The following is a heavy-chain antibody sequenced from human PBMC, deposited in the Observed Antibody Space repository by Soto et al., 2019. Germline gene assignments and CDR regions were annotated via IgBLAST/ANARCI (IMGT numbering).Heavy chain of an antibody. J-gene: IGHJ5*02. CDR2: IHYSGST. V-gene: IGHV4-61*01. CDR1: GGSVSSNSYY. D-gene: IGHD7-27*01. CDR3: ATDTGGWFDP. Sequence: SETLSLTCTVSGGSVSSNSYYCNWIRHPPGKGLEWIGFIHYSGSTDYNPSLKSRVTMSVDRSKNQFSLRLSSVTAADTAVYYCATDTGGWFDPWGQGTLVTVSS.